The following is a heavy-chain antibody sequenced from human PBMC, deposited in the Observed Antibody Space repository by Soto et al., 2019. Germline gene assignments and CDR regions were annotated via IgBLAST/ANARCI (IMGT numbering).Heavy chain of an antibody. CDR1: GFTFSSYA. V-gene: IGHV3-30-3*01. CDR2: ISYDGSNK. J-gene: IGHJ4*02. D-gene: IGHD2-15*01. Sequence: GGSLRLSCAASGFTFSSYAMHWVRQAPGKGLEWVAVISYDGSNKYYADSVKGRFTISRDNSKNTLYLQMNSLRAEDTAVYYCARERGPGYCSGGSCQAFDYWGQGTLVTVSS. CDR3: ARERGPGYCSGGSCQAFDY.